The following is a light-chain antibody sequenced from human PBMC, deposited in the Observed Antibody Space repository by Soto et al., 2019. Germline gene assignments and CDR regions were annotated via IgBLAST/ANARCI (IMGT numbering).Light chain of an antibody. J-gene: IGLJ2*01. Sequence: QSVLTQRPSASGTPGQRFTISCSGSSSNIGSNTVNWYQQLPGTAPKLLIYSNNQRPSGVPDRFSGSKSGTSASLATSGLQSEDEADYYCAAWDDSLNVVFGGGTQLTVL. V-gene: IGLV1-44*01. CDR3: AAWDDSLNVV. CDR2: SNN. CDR1: SSNIGSNT.